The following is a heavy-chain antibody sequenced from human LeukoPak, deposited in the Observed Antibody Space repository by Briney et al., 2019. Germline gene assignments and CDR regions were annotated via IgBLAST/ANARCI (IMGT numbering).Heavy chain of an antibody. D-gene: IGHD2-15*01. J-gene: IGHJ4*02. CDR2: ISPYNGNT. Sequence: ASVKVSCKASGYTFNSYYMYWVRQAPGQGLEWMGCISPYNGNTNYAQKLQGRVTMTTDTSTSTASMELRSLRSDDTALYYCAREGYCSGGSCYSGIIDYWGQGTLVTVSS. CDR3: AREGYCSGGSCYSGIIDY. V-gene: IGHV1-18*04. CDR1: GYTFNSYY.